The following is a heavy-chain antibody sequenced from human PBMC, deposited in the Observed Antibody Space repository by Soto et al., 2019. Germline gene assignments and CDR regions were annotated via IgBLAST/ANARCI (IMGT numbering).Heavy chain of an antibody. CDR3: ARHRSGGYEDY. V-gene: IGHV4-59*08. CDR2: IYYGGST. J-gene: IGHJ4*02. D-gene: IGHD5-12*01. CDR1: GGSISSYY. Sequence: QVQLQESGPGLVKPSETLSLTCTVSGGSISSYYWSWIRQPPGKGLEWIGYIYYGGSTNYNPSLKSRVTLSVDTSKNQFSLKLSSVTAADTAVYYCARHRSGGYEDYWGQGTLVTVSS.